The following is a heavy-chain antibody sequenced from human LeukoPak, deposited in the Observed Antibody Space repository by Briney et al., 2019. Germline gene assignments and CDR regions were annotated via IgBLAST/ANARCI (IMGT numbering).Heavy chain of an antibody. CDR2: ITSSGTTI. Sequence: GGSLRLSCAASGFTFSSYSMNWVRQAPGKGLEWISYITSSGTTIYYADSVKGRFTISRDNAKNSLYLQMNSLRAEDTAVYYCARDYHGSYYVSDYWGQGTLVTVSS. V-gene: IGHV3-48*04. CDR1: GFTFSSYS. D-gene: IGHD1-26*01. J-gene: IGHJ4*02. CDR3: ARDYHGSYYVSDY.